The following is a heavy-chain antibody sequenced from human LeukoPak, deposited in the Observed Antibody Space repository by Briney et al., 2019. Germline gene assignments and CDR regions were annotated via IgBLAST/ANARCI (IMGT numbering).Heavy chain of an antibody. V-gene: IGHV4-59*01. CDR2: IYYSGST. D-gene: IGHD2-21*01. J-gene: IGHJ5*02. Sequence: AETLSLTCTVSGGSLSSYYWSWIRQPPGKELEWIGYIYYSGSTNYNPSLKSRVTISLDTSKNQFSLKLSSVTAAATAVYFCARYSNAVAGARWFDHWGQGTLVTVSS. CDR3: ARYSNAVAGARWFDH. CDR1: GGSLSSYY.